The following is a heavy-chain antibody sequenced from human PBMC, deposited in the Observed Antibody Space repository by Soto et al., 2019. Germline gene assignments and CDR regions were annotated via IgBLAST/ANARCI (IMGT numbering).Heavy chain of an antibody. Sequence: EVQLVESGGGLVQPGGSLRLSCAASGFTFGSYWMSWVRQAPGKGLEWVANIKQDGSEKYYVDSVKGRFTISRDNAKNSLYLQMNSLRAEDTAVYYCARRGYSYGYDGHHFDYWGQGTLVTVSS. D-gene: IGHD5-18*01. CDR2: IKQDGSEK. CDR3: ARRGYSYGYDGHHFDY. CDR1: GFTFGSYW. J-gene: IGHJ4*02. V-gene: IGHV3-7*01.